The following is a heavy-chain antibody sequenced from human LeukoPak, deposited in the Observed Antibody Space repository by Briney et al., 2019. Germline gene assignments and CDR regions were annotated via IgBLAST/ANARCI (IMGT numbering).Heavy chain of an antibody. V-gene: IGHV3-30*03. CDR1: GFTFSSYG. CDR2: ISYDGSNK. Sequence: GRSLRLSCAASGFTFSSYGMHWVRQAPGKGLEWAAVISYDGSNKYYADSVKGRFTISRDNSKNTLYLQMNSLRAEDTAVYYCARGTAPFTPYFDHWGQGTLVTVSS. CDR3: ARGTAPFTPYFDH. J-gene: IGHJ4*02.